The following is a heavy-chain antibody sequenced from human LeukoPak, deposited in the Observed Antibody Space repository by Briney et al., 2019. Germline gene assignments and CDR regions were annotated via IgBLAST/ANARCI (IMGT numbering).Heavy chain of an antibody. CDR1: GGSISNNNHY. V-gene: IGHV4-39*01. D-gene: IGHD5-12*01. CDR3: ARHADRGGYVIPNWVDP. Sequence: PSETLSLTCTVSGGSISNNNHYWGWIRQPPGKGLEWIGSMYYGGSTYSNPSLKSRVTISVDTSKNQFSLKLSSVTAADTAVYYCARHADRGGYVIPNWVDPWGQGILVTVSS. CDR2: MYYGGST. J-gene: IGHJ5*02.